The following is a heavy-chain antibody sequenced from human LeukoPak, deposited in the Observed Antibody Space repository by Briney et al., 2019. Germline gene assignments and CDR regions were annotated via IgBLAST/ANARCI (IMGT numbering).Heavy chain of an antibody. CDR1: GFTFSSYG. V-gene: IGHV3-23*01. CDR2: ISGSGGST. CDR3: AKENWVYNWKYDSSGSGINY. Sequence: GGSLRLSCAASGFTFSSYGMSWVRQAPGKGLEWVSAISGSGGSTYYADSVKGRFTISRDNSKTTLYLQMYSPRAEDTAVYYCAKENWVYNWKYDSSGSGINYWGQGTRVTVSS. J-gene: IGHJ4*02. D-gene: IGHD3-22*01.